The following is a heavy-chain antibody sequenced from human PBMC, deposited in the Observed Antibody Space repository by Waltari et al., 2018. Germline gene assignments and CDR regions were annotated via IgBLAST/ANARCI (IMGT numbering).Heavy chain of an antibody. CDR3: AASKLERAVDWFDP. CDR2: IYYSGST. CDR1: GGSISSYY. Sequence: QVQLQESGPGLVKPSETLSLTCTVSGGSISSYYWSWIRQPPGKGLEWIGYIYYSGSTNYNPSLKSRVTMTEDTSTDTAYMELSSLRSEDTAVYYCAASKLERAVDWFDPWGQGTLVTVSS. V-gene: IGHV4-59*03. J-gene: IGHJ5*02. D-gene: IGHD1-1*01.